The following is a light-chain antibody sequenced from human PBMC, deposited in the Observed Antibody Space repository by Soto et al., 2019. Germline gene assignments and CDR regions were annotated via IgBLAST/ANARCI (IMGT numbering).Light chain of an antibody. CDR2: DAS. CDR3: QQRTTWPSST. J-gene: IGKJ5*01. CDR1: QSVRSY. V-gene: IGKV3-11*01. Sequence: EIVLTQSPATLSLSPGERATLSCRASQSVRSYLAWYQQTPGQAPRLLIHDASSRATGIPARFSGSGSGTDFTLTISSLEPEDFAVYYCQQRTTWPSSTFGQGTRLEIK.